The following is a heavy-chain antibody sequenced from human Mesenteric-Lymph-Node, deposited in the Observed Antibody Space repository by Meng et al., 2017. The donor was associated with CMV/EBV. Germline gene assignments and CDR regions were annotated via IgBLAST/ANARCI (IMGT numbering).Heavy chain of an antibody. CDR3: ARGPLWFGESYFDY. V-gene: IGHV7-4-1*02. CDR2: INTNTGNP. D-gene: IGHD3-10*01. Sequence: SGYTFHRYGISWVRQAPGPGLEWMGLINTNTGNPTYAQGFTGRFVFSLDTSVSTAYLQISSLKAEDTAVYYCARGPLWFGESYFDYWGQGTLVTVSS. CDR1: GYTFHRYG. J-gene: IGHJ4*02.